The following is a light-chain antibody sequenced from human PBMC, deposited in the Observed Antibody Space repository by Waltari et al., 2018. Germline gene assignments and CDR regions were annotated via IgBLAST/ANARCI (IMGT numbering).Light chain of an antibody. J-gene: IGKJ1*01. Sequence: DIQMTQSPSTLSASVGDRVTITCRASQSVTNWLAWYQQKPGKAPKLLIDKASRLESGVPSRFGGSASGTEFTLTISSLQPDDSATYYCQQYNSYPRTFGQGTKVEIK. CDR3: QQYNSYPRT. CDR2: KAS. CDR1: QSVTNW. V-gene: IGKV1-5*03.